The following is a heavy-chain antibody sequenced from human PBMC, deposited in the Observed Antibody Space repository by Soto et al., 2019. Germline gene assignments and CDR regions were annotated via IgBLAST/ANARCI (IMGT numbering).Heavy chain of an antibody. CDR2: IDYNGVT. V-gene: IGHV4-39*01. CDR3: GKVLVGATGHTDSDS. CDR1: GGSIYRSGYY. Sequence: PSETLSLTCTVSGGSIYRSGYYWGWIRQPPGRGLEWIGNIDYNGVTYSNPSLKSRVTISRDTSKNLFSLKLTSVTAADTALYYCGKVLVGATGHTDSDSWGPGTLVTVSS. D-gene: IGHD2-15*01. J-gene: IGHJ4*02.